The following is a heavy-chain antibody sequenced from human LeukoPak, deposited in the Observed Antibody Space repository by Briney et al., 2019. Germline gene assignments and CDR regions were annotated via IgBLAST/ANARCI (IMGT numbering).Heavy chain of an antibody. V-gene: IGHV4-59*01. CDR2: IYYSGST. Sequence: PSETLSLTCTVSGGSISSYYWSWIRQPPGNGLEWIGYIYYSGSTNYNPSLKSRVTISVDTSKNQFSLKLSSVTAADTAVYYCARGVDIVATIPSSARFDPWGQGTLVTVSS. J-gene: IGHJ5*02. D-gene: IGHD5-12*01. CDR3: ARGVDIVATIPSSARFDP. CDR1: GGSISSYY.